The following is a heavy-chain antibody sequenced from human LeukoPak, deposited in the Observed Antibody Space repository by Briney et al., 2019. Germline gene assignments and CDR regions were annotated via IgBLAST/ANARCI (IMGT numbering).Heavy chain of an antibody. CDR2: INHSGST. Sequence: SETLSLTCAVYGGSFSGYYWSWIRQPPGKGLEWIGEINHSGSTNYNPSLKSRVTISVDTSKNQFSLKLSSVTAADTAVYYCAARRDGYNLDYWGQGTLVTVSS. V-gene: IGHV4-34*01. CDR1: GGSFSGYY. D-gene: IGHD5-24*01. J-gene: IGHJ4*02. CDR3: AARRDGYNLDY.